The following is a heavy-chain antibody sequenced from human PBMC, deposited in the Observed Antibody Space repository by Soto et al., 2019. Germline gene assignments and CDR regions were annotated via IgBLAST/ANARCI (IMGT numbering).Heavy chain of an antibody. V-gene: IGHV4-34*01. Sequence: AQTLCLTCAVYGRSFIDYYWSWIRQPPGKGLGWNWEITHSGSTNYNPSLKSRVTISVDTSKNQFSLKLSSVTAADTAVYYCASAIVIHAPYYYYYGMDVWGQGTTVTVSS. D-gene: IGHD3-16*02. J-gene: IGHJ6*02. CDR2: ITHSGST. CDR3: ASAIVIHAPYYYYYGMDV. CDR1: GRSFIDYY.